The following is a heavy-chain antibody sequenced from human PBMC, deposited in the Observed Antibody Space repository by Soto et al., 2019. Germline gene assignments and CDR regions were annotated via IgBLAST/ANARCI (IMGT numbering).Heavy chain of an antibody. CDR1: GATFSSYA. J-gene: IGHJ4*02. V-gene: IGHV1-69*14. D-gene: IGHD5-12*01. CDR2: IVPTVDTS. Sequence: QVQLVQSGAEVRQPASSVKVSCKTSGATFSSYAITWVRQAPGQGLEWMGGIVPTVDTSTYAQKFQGRVPITADKFTITVYMELSSLRSDDTAVYYCVRVVAIPGYPDNWGQGTLVTVSS. CDR3: VRVVAIPGYPDN.